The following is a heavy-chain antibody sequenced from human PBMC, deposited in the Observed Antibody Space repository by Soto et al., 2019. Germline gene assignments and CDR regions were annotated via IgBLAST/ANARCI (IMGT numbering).Heavy chain of an antibody. CDR2: INHSGST. V-gene: IGHV4-34*01. CDR3: AGGPRTPKDHTVTTLIPGY. CDR1: GGSFSGYY. Sequence: QVQLQQWGAGLLKPSETLSLTCAVYGGSFSGYYWSWIRQPPGKGLEWIGEINHSGSTNYNPSLKSLVSISVDPSKNQFSLKLRSVAAADTAVDYCAGGPRTPKDHTVTTLIPGYWGQGTLVNVSS. D-gene: IGHD4-4*01. J-gene: IGHJ4*02.